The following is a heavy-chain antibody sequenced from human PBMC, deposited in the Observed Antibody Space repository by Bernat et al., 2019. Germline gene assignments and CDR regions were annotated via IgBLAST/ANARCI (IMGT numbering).Heavy chain of an antibody. CDR1: GYTFTSYG. J-gene: IGHJ3*02. CDR3: ASTEGYCSGGSCPIDAFDI. V-gene: IGHV1-18*01. CDR2: ISHYNGNL. Sequence: QVQLVQSGAEVKKPGASVKVSCKASGYTFTSYGISWVRQAPGQGLEWMGWISHYNGNLNYAQQLQGRVTMTTDTSTSTAYMELRSLRSDDTAVYYCASTEGYCSGGSCPIDAFDIWGQGTMVTVSS. D-gene: IGHD2-15*01.